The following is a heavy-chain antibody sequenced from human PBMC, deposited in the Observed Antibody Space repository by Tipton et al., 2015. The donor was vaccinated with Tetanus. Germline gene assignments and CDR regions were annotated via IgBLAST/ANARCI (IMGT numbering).Heavy chain of an antibody. V-gene: IGHV4-4*07. CDR1: GGSISSYY. CDR3: ARESDYGDYEVAFDI. D-gene: IGHD4-17*01. J-gene: IGHJ3*02. Sequence: TLSLTCTVSGGSISSYYWSWIRQPAGKGLEWIGRIYTSGSTNYNPSLKSRVTMSVDTPKNQFSLKLSSVTAADTAVYYCARESDYGDYEVAFDIWGQGTMVTVSS. CDR2: IYTSGST.